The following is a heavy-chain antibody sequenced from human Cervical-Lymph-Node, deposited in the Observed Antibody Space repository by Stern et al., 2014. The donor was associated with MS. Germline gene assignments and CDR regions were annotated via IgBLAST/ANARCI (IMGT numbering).Heavy chain of an antibody. J-gene: IGHJ3*02. Sequence: VQLVESGAEVKKPGASVKVSCKASGFNFTIYYFHWVRQAPGQGLEWMGMITPVGGLTRSAQKFQGRVSLTRDTSTSTFYMELSSLTSEDTAMYYCAGNNKALKNAFDIWGQGTMVTVS. CDR3: AGNNKALKNAFDI. V-gene: IGHV1-46*01. D-gene: IGHD2/OR15-2a*01. CDR2: ITPVGGLT. CDR1: GFNFTIYY.